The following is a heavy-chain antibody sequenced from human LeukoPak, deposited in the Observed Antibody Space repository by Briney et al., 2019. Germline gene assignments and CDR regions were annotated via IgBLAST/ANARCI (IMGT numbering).Heavy chain of an antibody. CDR2: IYYSGST. D-gene: IGHD3-16*01. CDR1: GGSISNTNW. V-gene: IGHV4-4*02. Sequence: SETLSLTCGVSGGSISNTNWWTWVRPPPGKGLEWIGTIYYSGSTYYNPSLKSRVTISVDTSKNQFSLKLSSVTAADTAVYYCARLSGDDYVLHWGQGTLVTVSS. CDR3: ARLSGDDYVLH. J-gene: IGHJ4*01.